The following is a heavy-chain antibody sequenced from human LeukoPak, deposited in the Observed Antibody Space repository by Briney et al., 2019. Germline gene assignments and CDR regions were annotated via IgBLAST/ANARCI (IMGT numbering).Heavy chain of an antibody. V-gene: IGHV4-34*01. CDR1: GGSFSGYY. CDR2: INHSGST. J-gene: IGHJ6*03. CDR3: ARVLHDFWSGYYASRNYYYMDV. Sequence: SETLSLTCAVYGGSFSGYYWSWIRQPPGKGLEWIGEINHSGSTNYNPSLKSRVTISVDTSRNQFSLKLSSVTAADTAVYYCARVLHDFWSGYYASRNYYYMDVWGKGTTVTVSS. D-gene: IGHD3-3*01.